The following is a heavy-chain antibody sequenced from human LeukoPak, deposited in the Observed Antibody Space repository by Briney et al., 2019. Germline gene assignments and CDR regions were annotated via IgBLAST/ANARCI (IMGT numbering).Heavy chain of an antibody. D-gene: IGHD6-19*01. Sequence: SETLSLTCAVYGGPFSGYYWSWIRQPPGKGLEWIGEINHSGSTNYNPSLKSQVTISVDTSKNQFSLKLSSVTAADTAVYYCASSSGRGAFDIWGQGTMVTVSS. CDR3: ASSSGRGAFDI. CDR2: INHSGST. V-gene: IGHV4-34*01. CDR1: GGPFSGYY. J-gene: IGHJ3*02.